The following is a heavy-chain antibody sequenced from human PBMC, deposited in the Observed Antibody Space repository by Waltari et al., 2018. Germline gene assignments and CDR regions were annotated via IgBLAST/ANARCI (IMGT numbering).Heavy chain of an antibody. D-gene: IGHD5-12*01. CDR2: SYYSGST. V-gene: IGHV4-39*01. Sequence: WIRQPPGKGLEWIGSSYYSGSTYYNPSLKSRVTISVDTSKNHFSLKLSSVTAADTAVYYCARQYRVKYFDLWGRGTLVTVSS. J-gene: IGHJ2*01. CDR3: ARQYRVKYFDL.